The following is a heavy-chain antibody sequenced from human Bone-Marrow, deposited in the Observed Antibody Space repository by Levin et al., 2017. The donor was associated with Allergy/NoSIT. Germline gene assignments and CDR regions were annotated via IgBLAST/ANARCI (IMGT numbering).Heavy chain of an antibody. V-gene: IGHV1-69*13. CDR1: GDTFNSYA. CDR3: ARPRLGYCTGRSCYRFDY. Sequence: VASVKVSCKASGDTFNSYAITWVRQAPGQGLEWMGGITPIFHTARYAQKFQGRVTVTADESTSSFYMELSSLRSDDTAVYFCARPRLGYCTGRSCYRFDYWGQGTLVTVSS. J-gene: IGHJ4*02. CDR2: ITPIFHTA. D-gene: IGHD2-15*01.